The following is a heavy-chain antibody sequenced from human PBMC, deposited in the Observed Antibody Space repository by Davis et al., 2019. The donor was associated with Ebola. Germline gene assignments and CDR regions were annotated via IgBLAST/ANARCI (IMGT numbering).Heavy chain of an antibody. V-gene: IGHV3-11*04. CDR1: GFTFNDYY. D-gene: IGHD3-22*01. Sequence: GESLKISCAASGFTFNDYYMTWIRQAPGKGLEWISYISSSGSNIDYADSVKGRFTISRDNAENSLYLQMSSLRAEDTAVYYCARATTGYYYDTTGGAFDIWGQGTMVTVSS. CDR2: ISSSGSNI. J-gene: IGHJ3*02. CDR3: ARATTGYYYDTTGGAFDI.